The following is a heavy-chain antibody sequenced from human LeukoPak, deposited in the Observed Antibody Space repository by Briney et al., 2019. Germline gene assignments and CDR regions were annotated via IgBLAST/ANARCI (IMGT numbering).Heavy chain of an antibody. CDR3: ARGYCSSTSCYYWFDP. Sequence: SVKVSCKASGGTFISYAISWVRQAPGQGLEWMGRIIPIFGIANYAQKFQGRVTITADKFTSTAYMKLSSLRSEDTAVYYCARGYCSSTSCYYWFDPWGQGTLVTVSS. CDR2: IIPIFGIA. CDR1: GGTFISYA. J-gene: IGHJ5*02. D-gene: IGHD2-2*01. V-gene: IGHV1-69*04.